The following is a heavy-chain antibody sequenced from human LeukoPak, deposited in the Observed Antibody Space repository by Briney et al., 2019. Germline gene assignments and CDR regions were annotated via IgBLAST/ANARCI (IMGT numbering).Heavy chain of an antibody. CDR3: ARAGYSFPPYYYGMDV. Sequence: ASVKVSCKASGGTFSSYAISWVRQAPGQGLEWMGRIIPILGIANYAQKFQGGVTITADKSTSTACMELSSLRSEDTAVYYCARAGYSFPPYYYGMDVWGQGTTVTVSS. J-gene: IGHJ6*02. CDR2: IIPILGIA. D-gene: IGHD5-18*01. CDR1: GGTFSSYA. V-gene: IGHV1-69*04.